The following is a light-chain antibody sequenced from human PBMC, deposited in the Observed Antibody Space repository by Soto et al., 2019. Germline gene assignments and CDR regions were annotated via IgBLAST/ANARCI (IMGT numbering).Light chain of an antibody. Sequence: DIVLTQSPDSLAVSPGERATLSCRASQSVSSALAWYQQKPGQAPRLLISGISKRATGIPDRFSGGGSGTDFTLTISRLEPEDFALYICQQYDASPITFGQGTRLEIK. J-gene: IGKJ5*01. CDR3: QQYDASPIT. V-gene: IGKV3-20*01. CDR1: QSVSSA. CDR2: GIS.